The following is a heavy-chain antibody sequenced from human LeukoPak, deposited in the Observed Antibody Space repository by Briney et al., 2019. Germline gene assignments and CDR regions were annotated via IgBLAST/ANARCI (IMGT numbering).Heavy chain of an antibody. J-gene: IGHJ6*03. D-gene: IGHD3-16*01. V-gene: IGHV1-8*03. CDR3: VCYVWGPLGYYMDV. Sequence: ASVKVSCKASGYTFTSYDINWVRQATGQGLEWMGWMNPNSGNTGYAQKFQGRVTITRNTSISTAYMELSSLRSEDTAVYYCVCYVWGPLGYYMDVWGKGTTVTVSS. CDR2: MNPNSGNT. CDR1: GYTFTSYD.